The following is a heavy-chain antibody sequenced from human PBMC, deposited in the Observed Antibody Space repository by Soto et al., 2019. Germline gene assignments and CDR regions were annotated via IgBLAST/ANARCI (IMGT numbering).Heavy chain of an antibody. V-gene: IGHV1-18*01. J-gene: IGHJ6*02. CDR3: ARDAPYDDFWSGVMELYYYGMDV. D-gene: IGHD3-3*01. Sequence: QVQLVQSGGEVKKPGASVKVSCKASGSTFSNYAISWVRQAPGQGLEWMGWITAHNGNTKYAQKFQARVTMTTDTSTSTASMELRSLTSDDTAVYYCARDAPYDDFWSGVMELYYYGMDVWGQGTTVTVSS. CDR1: GSTFSNYA. CDR2: ITAHNGNT.